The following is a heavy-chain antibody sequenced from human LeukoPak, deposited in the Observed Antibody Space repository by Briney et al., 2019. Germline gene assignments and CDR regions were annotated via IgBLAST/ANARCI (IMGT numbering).Heavy chain of an antibody. CDR1: GFTFSSYG. CDR2: IWYDGSNK. CDR3: AKDQGGSSPFDY. J-gene: IGHJ4*02. Sequence: GRSLRLSCAASGFTFSSYGMHWVRQAPGKGLEWVAVIWYDGSNKYYADSVKGRFTISRDNSKNTLYLQMNSLRAEDTAVYYCAKDQGGSSPFDYWGQGTLVTASS. V-gene: IGHV3-33*06. D-gene: IGHD1-26*01.